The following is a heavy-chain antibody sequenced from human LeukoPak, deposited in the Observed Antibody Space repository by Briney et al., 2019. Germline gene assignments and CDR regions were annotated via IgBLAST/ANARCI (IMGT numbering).Heavy chain of an antibody. Sequence: GGSLRLSCAASGFTFSSYWMHWVRQAPGRGLEWVSRISWSSANIGYADSVKGRFTISRDNAKNFLYLQMNSLRAEDTALYYCAKDIRSSSGSSFDYWGQGTLVTVSS. CDR3: AKDIRSSSGSSFDY. CDR1: GFTFSSYW. V-gene: IGHV3-9*01. D-gene: IGHD6-19*01. CDR2: ISWSSANI. J-gene: IGHJ4*02.